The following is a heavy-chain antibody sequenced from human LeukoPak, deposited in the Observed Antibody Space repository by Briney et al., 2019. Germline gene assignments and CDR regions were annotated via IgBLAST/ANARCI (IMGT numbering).Heavy chain of an antibody. CDR1: GYTFTSYG. CDR2: ISAYNGNL. Sequence: GASVKVSCKASGYTFTSYGISWVRQAPGQGLEWMGWISAYNGNLHYAQRLQGRVTITADESTSTAYMELSSLRSEDTAVYYCASTASVQPSFFDYWGQGTLVTVSS. D-gene: IGHD3-16*02. CDR3: ASTASVQPSFFDY. V-gene: IGHV1-18*04. J-gene: IGHJ4*02.